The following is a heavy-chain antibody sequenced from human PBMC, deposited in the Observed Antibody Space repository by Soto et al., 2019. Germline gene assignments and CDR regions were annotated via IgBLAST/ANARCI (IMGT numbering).Heavy chain of an antibody. CDR1: GGSISTSNW. CDR2: IYHSGST. Sequence: QVQLQESGPGLVKPSGTLSLTCAVSGGSISTSNWWSWVRQPPGEGLEWIGEIYHSGSTNYNPSPKRRVTISVDKSKNQFSLKLSSVTGADTAVYYSARVAVAGTRVDYWRQGTLVTVSS. J-gene: IGHJ4*02. V-gene: IGHV4-4*02. CDR3: ARVAVAGTRVDY. D-gene: IGHD6-19*01.